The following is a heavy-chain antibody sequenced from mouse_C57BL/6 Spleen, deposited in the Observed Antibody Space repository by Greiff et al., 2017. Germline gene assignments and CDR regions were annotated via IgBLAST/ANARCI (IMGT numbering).Heavy chain of an antibody. J-gene: IGHJ3*01. CDR3: TSSDYYGSRRFAY. D-gene: IGHD1-1*01. V-gene: IGHV1-15*01. Sequence: VQLQQSGAELVRPGASVTLSCKASGYTFTDYEMHWVKQTPVHGLEWIGAIDPETGGTAYNQKVKGKAILTADKSSSTAYMELRRLTSEDSAVYYGTSSDYYGSRRFAYWGQGTLVTVSA. CDR1: GYTFTDYE. CDR2: IDPETGGT.